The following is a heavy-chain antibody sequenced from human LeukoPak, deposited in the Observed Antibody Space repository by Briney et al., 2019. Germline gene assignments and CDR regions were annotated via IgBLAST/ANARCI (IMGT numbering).Heavy chain of an antibody. V-gene: IGHV3-66*02. J-gene: IGHJ4*02. CDR3: ARARVGAYDY. D-gene: IGHD1-26*01. CDR1: GFTVSSSY. Sequence: QPGGSLRLSCAASGFTVSSSYMGWVRQAPGKGLEWVSVIYSGGSTYYADSVKGRFTISRDNSKNTLYLQMNSLRAEDTAVYYCARARVGAYDYWGQGTLVTVSS. CDR2: IYSGGST.